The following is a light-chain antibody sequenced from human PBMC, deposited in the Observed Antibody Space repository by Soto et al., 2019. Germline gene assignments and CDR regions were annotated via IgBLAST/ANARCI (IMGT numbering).Light chain of an antibody. CDR3: QQYDSSFPA. J-gene: IGKJ1*01. Sequence: EIVMTQSPATLSVSPGERATLSYRASQSVSSNLAWYQQKPGQAPRPLIYGASSRATGIPDRFSGSGSGTDFTLTISRLEPEDFVLYYCQQYDSSFPAFGQGTKVDIK. V-gene: IGKV3-20*01. CDR1: QSVSSN. CDR2: GAS.